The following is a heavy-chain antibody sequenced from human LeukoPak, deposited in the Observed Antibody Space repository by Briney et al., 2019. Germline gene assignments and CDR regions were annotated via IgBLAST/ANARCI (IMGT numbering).Heavy chain of an antibody. D-gene: IGHD6-19*01. J-gene: IGHJ3*02. CDR2: IYYDGST. Sequence: SETLSLTCTVSGDSISSSGYYWGWIRQPPGKGLEWIGSIYYDGSTYYNPSLKSRVTISLDTSKNQFSLKLSSVTAADTAVYYCASMEGYSSGLDAFDIWGQGTMVTVSS. CDR1: GDSISSSGYY. V-gene: IGHV4-39*07. CDR3: ASMEGYSSGLDAFDI.